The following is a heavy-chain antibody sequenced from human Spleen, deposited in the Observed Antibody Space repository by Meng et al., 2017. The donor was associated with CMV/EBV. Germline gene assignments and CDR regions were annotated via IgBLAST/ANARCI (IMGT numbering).Heavy chain of an antibody. CDR2: VTSDGSNT. CDR3: ATERKGSYYDY. CDR1: VFTFISYW. J-gene: IGHJ4*02. D-gene: IGHD1-26*01. V-gene: IGHV3-74*01. Sequence: AGSVFTFISYWMRWVRQAPGKGLVWVSRVTSDGSNTIYADSVKGRFTISRDNAKNTLYLQMNNLRAEDTAVYYCATERKGSYYDYWGQGTLVTVSS.